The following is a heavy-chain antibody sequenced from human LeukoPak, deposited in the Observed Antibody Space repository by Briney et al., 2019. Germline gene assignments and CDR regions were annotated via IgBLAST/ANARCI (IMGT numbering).Heavy chain of an antibody. J-gene: IGHJ4*02. CDR2: IYHSGRT. Sequence: SETLSLTCAVSGGSISSGDYSWSWIRQPPGKGLEWIGYIYHSGRTYYNPSLKSRVTISIDRSKNQFSLKLSSVTAADTAVYYCARDLLWFGESYFDYWGQGTLVTVSS. V-gene: IGHV4-30-2*01. CDR3: ARDLLWFGESYFDY. D-gene: IGHD3-10*01. CDR1: GGSISSGDYS.